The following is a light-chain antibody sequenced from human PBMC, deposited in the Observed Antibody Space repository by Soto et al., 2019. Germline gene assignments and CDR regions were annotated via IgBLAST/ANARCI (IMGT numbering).Light chain of an antibody. V-gene: IGKV1-5*03. Sequence: DIQMTQSPSTLSASIGDTVIITCRASQSINSWLAWYQQKPGKAPKLLIHKASTLESGVPSRFSGSESGTEFTLTISSLQPDDFATFYCQQYERFPYTFGQGTKLEIK. CDR1: QSINSW. CDR3: QQYERFPYT. J-gene: IGKJ2*01. CDR2: KAS.